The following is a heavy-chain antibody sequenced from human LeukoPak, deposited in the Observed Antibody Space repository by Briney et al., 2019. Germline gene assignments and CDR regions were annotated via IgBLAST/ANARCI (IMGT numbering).Heavy chain of an antibody. CDR3: ARGPSLGYYYYYYMDV. V-gene: IGHV4-61*02. D-gene: IGHD3-10*01. J-gene: IGHJ6*03. Sequence: SQTLSLTCTVSGGSISSSSYYWGWIRQPAGKGLEWIGRIYTSGSTNYNPSLKSRVTMSVDTSKNQFSLKLSSVTAADTAVYYCARGPSLGYYYYYYMDVWGKGTTVTVSS. CDR2: IYTSGST. CDR1: GGSISSSSYY.